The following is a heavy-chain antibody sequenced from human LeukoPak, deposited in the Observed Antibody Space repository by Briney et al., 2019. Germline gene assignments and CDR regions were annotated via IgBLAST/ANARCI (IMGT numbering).Heavy chain of an antibody. J-gene: IGHJ4*02. CDR3: ARGGQLWYLWFDY. CDR1: GGSISSSSYY. V-gene: IGHV4-39*07. Sequence: SETLSLTCTVSGGSISSSSYYWGWIRQPPGKGLEWIGSIYYSGSTNYNPSLKSRVTISVDTSKNQFSLKLSSVTAADTAVYYCARGGQLWYLWFDYWGQGTLVTVSS. CDR2: IYYSGST. D-gene: IGHD5-18*01.